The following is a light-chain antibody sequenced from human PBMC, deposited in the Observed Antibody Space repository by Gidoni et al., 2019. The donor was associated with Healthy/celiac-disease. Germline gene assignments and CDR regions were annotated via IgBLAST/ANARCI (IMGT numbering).Light chain of an antibody. CDR3: QQYNNWLT. V-gene: IGKV3-15*01. CDR2: GAS. J-gene: IGKJ4*01. CDR1: QIVSSN. Sequence: ELVMTQSPATLSVSPGERATLSCRASQIVSSNLAWYQQKPGQSPRLLSYGASPRATGIPARCSGSGSGKEFTLTISSLQSEDFAGYYCQQYNNWLTFGGGTKVEIK.